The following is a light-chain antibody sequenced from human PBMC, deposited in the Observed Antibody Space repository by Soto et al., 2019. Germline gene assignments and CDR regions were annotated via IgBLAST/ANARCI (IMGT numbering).Light chain of an antibody. CDR2: SAS. CDR1: QSVASSY. CDR3: HHFGSLPET. J-gene: IGKJ1*01. V-gene: IGKV3-20*01. Sequence: EVVLTQSPGTLSLSPGERVTLSCRASQSVASSYLAWYQQKPGRAPRLLFYSASSRATGIPDRFSGSGSGTDFTLTISRLEPEDFAVYYCHHFGSLPETFGQGTNVEI.